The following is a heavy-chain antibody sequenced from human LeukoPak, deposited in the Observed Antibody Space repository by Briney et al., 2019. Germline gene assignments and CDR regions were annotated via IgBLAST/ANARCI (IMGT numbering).Heavy chain of an antibody. Sequence: SVKASCKASGGTFSSYAISWVRQAPGQGLEWMGGIIPIFGTANYAQKFQGRVTITADKSTSTAYMELSSLRSEDTAVYYCARGGVTMALNWFDPWGQGTLVTVSS. D-gene: IGHD3-10*01. CDR1: GGTFSSYA. CDR3: ARGGVTMALNWFDP. V-gene: IGHV1-69*06. J-gene: IGHJ5*02. CDR2: IIPIFGTA.